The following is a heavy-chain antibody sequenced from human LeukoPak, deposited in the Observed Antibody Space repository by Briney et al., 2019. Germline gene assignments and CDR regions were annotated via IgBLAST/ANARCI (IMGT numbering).Heavy chain of an antibody. Sequence: SETLSLTCAVYGGSFNAYYYYWIWIRQPPGKGLEWIGEINHSGSTDYNPSLKSRVSISVDTSKNQFSLRLSSVTAADTAVYYCARGVDKSATFYYYYYIDVWGKGTTVTVSS. V-gene: IGHV4-34*01. CDR1: GGSFNAYY. CDR3: ARGVDKSATFYYYYYIDV. D-gene: IGHD1-1*01. CDR2: INHSGST. J-gene: IGHJ6*03.